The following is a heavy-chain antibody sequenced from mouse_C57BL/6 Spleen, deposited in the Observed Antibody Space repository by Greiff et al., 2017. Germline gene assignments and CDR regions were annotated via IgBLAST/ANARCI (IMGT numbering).Heavy chain of an antibody. D-gene: IGHD4-1*01. Sequence: DVKLVESGGDLVKPGGSLKLSCAASGFTFSSYGMSWVRQTPDKRLEWVATISSGGSYTYYPDSVKGRFTISRDNAKNTLYLQMSSLKSEDTAMYYCARHGGAGTYFDYWGQGTTLTVSS. J-gene: IGHJ2*01. CDR1: GFTFSSYG. CDR2: ISSGGSYT. V-gene: IGHV5-6*02. CDR3: ARHGGAGTYFDY.